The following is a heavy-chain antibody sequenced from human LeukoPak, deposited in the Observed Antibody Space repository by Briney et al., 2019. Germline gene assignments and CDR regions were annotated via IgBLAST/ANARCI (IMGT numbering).Heavy chain of an antibody. CDR2: ISVYNGNT. CDR1: GYTFTSYG. V-gene: IGHV1-18*01. CDR3: AKQHGSYFDY. J-gene: IGHJ4*02. Sequence: ASVKVSCKASGYTFTSYGISWVRQAPGQGLEWMGWISVYNGNTNYAQKLRGGVTMTTDTSTSTAYMELRSLRSDDTAVYYCAKQHGSYFDYWGQGTLVTVSS. D-gene: IGHD1/OR15-1a*01.